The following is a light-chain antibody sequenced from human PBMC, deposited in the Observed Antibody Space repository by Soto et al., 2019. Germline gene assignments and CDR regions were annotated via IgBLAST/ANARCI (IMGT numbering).Light chain of an antibody. J-gene: IGLJ1*01. CDR1: SSDVGCYNS. V-gene: IGLV2-14*01. CDR3: TSYTSSSTRV. Sequence: QSVLTQPASVSGSPGQSITISCTGTSSDVGCYNSVSWYQQHPGKAPKLVIDEVTNRPSRISNRFSGSKSGNTASLTISGLQAEDEADYYCTSYTSSSTRVFGTGTKVTVL. CDR2: EVT.